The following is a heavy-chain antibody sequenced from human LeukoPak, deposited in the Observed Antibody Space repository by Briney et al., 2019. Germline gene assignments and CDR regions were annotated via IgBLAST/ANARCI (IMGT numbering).Heavy chain of an antibody. CDR1: GFTVSSNC. D-gene: IGHD5-18*01. CDR3: AGVAGGYNYGTLKSALDF. CDR2: IYSGGST. J-gene: IGHJ4*02. Sequence: QAGGSLRLSCAASGFTVSSNCMSWVRQAPGKGLEWVSVIYSGGSTYYADSVKGRFTISRDNSKNTLYLQMNSLRAEDTAVYYCAGVAGGYNYGTLKSALDFWGQGALVTVSS. V-gene: IGHV3-53*01.